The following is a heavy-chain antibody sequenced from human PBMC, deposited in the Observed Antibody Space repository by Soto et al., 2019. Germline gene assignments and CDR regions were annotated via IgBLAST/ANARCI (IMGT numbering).Heavy chain of an antibody. D-gene: IGHD4-17*01. V-gene: IGHV3-30*18. CDR3: AKAGQTVTDAFDI. Sequence: HVQLVESGGGVVQPGRSLRLSCAVSGFTFSPYGMHWVRQAPGKGLEWVGVVSRDGTNKYYAESVKGRFIISRDNSKNTLHLQIDSLRAEDTAVYYCAKAGQTVTDAFDIWGQGTMVTVSS. CDR2: VSRDGTNK. J-gene: IGHJ3*02. CDR1: GFTFSPYG.